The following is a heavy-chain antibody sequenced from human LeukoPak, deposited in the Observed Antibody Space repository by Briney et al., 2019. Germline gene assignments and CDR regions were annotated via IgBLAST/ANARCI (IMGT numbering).Heavy chain of an antibody. CDR2: IKQDGSEK. CDR3: ARDHYDSSGYFQFDP. D-gene: IGHD3-22*01. CDR1: GFTFSSYW. Sequence: PGGSLRLSCAASGFTFSSYWMSWVRQAPGKGLEWVANIKQDGSEKYYVDSVKGRLTISRDNAKNSLYLQMNSLRAEDTAVYYCARDHYDSSGYFQFDPWGQGTLVTVSS. V-gene: IGHV3-7*01. J-gene: IGHJ5*02.